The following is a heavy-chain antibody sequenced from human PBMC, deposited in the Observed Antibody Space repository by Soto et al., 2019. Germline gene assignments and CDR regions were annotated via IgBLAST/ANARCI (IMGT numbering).Heavy chain of an antibody. CDR3: ARDCRGGTCFPKWFDP. J-gene: IGHJ5*02. CDR1: GGSFSDFA. V-gene: IGHV1-69*01. Sequence: QVQLVQSGPEVRRPGSSVKVSCKASGGSFSDFAISWVRQAPGQGLEWMGGVIPIFGTPKYAQKFQGRITIIADEHTNTAYMELGSLTSEDTAVYYCARDCRGGTCFPKWFDPWGQGTLVTVSS. D-gene: IGHD2-15*01. CDR2: VIPIFGTP.